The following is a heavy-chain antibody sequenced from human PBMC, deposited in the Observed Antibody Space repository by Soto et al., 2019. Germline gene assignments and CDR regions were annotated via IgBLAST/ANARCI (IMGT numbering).Heavy chain of an antibody. V-gene: IGHV3-74*01. D-gene: IGHD3-10*01. CDR3: TRGPRPISTGTGAY. CDR1: GFIFKMYW. J-gene: IGHJ4*02. CDR2: IYNDGTYS. Sequence: GGSLRLSCAASGFIFKMYWMHWVRQSPGKGLVWISRIYNDGTYSDYADSVRGRFTISRDNVNDTLYLQMNNLRAEDSGLYYCTRGPRPISTGTGAYWGQGAQVTVSS.